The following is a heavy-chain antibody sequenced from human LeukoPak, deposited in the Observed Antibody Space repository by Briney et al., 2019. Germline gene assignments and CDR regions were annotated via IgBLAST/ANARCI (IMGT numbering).Heavy chain of an antibody. CDR3: ARDKVIAAAGYFDY. CDR2: ISGYNGNT. J-gene: IGHJ4*02. Sequence: ASVKVSCKASGYTFTSYGISWVRQAPGQGLEWMGWISGYNGNTNYAQKLQGRVTMTRDTSISTAYMELSRLRSDDTAVYYCARDKVIAAAGYFDYWGQGTLVTVSS. CDR1: GYTFTSYG. V-gene: IGHV1-18*01. D-gene: IGHD6-13*01.